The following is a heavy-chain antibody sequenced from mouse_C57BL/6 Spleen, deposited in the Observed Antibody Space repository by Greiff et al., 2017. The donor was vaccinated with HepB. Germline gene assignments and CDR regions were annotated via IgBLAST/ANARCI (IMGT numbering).Heavy chain of an antibody. V-gene: IGHV1-22*01. Sequence: EVQLQQSGPELVKPGASVKMSCKASGYTFTDYNMHWVKQSHGKSLEWIGYINPNNGGTSYNQKFKGKATLTVNKSSSKVYMELRSLTSEDSAVYYCARWYRITTVVAFDYWGQGTTLTVSS. J-gene: IGHJ2*01. CDR3: ARWYRITTVVAFDY. CDR1: GYTFTDYN. D-gene: IGHD1-1*01. CDR2: INPNNGGT.